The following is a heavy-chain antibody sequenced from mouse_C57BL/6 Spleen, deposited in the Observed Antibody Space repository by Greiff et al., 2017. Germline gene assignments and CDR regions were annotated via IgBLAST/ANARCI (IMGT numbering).Heavy chain of an antibody. J-gene: IGHJ3*01. Sequence: QVQLQQSGAELAKPGASVKLSCKASGYTFTSYWMHWVKQRPGQGLEWIGCINPTDSYTKYNQKFKDKATLTVDKSSSTAYMQLSSLTYEDSAVYYCANYDYVEFAYWGQGTLVTVSA. V-gene: IGHV1-7*01. CDR1: GYTFTSYW. CDR2: INPTDSYT. D-gene: IGHD2-4*01. CDR3: ANYDYVEFAY.